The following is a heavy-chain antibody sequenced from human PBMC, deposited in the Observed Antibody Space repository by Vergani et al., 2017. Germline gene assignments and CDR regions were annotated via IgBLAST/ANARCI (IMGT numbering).Heavy chain of an antibody. D-gene: IGHD3-10*01. CDR2: IKSDGSIT. CDR3: AKASKWFGELYTDY. J-gene: IGHJ4*02. CDR1: GFSFNSYW. V-gene: IGHV3-74*03. Sequence: DVHLAESGGGFFQPGGSLRLSCSASGFSFNSYWMHWVRQVPGKGLLWVSRIKSDGSITAYADSVKGRFTISRDNAQNTLYLQMNSLRAEDTAVYYCAKASKWFGELYTDYWGQGTLVTVSS.